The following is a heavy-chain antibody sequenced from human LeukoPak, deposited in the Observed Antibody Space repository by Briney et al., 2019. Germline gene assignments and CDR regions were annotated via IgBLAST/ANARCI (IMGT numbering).Heavy chain of an antibody. CDR1: GFTFRGYW. CDR2: INVDGSET. D-gene: IGHD1-1*01. V-gene: IGHV3-7*01. CDR3: TRAGPHTKEDDN. J-gene: IGHJ4*02. Sequence: AGGSLRLSCAASGFTFRGYWMNWVRQPPGKGLEWVANINVDGSETYYVDSVEGRFTISRDNAKNLLYLQMNSLRAEDTAVYFCTRAGPHTKEDDNWGQGTLVTVSS.